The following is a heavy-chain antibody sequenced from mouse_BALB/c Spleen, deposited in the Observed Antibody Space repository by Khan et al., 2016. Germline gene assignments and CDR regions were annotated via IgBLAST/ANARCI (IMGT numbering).Heavy chain of an antibody. V-gene: IGHV5-4*02. CDR1: GFTFSDYY. CDR2: ISDGGSYT. J-gene: IGHJ1*01. Sequence: EVELVESGGGLVKPGGSLKLSCAASGFTFSDYYMYWVRQTPEKRLEWVATISDGGSYTYYPDSVKGRFTISSDNAKNNLYLQMSSLKSEDTAMYYCARDLNWYFDVWGAGTTVTVSS. CDR3: ARDLNWYFDV.